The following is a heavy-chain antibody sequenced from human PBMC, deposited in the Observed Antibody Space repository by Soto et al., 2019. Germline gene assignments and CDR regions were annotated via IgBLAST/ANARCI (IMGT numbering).Heavy chain of an antibody. CDR1: GYSFTSYW. CDR3: ARVVAAADLTYYYYMDV. Sequence: GDALKISWKGSGYSFTSYWIGWVRQIPGKGLEWMGIIYPGDSDTRYSPSFQGQVTISADKSISTAYLQWSSLKASDTAMYYCARVVAAADLTYYYYMDVWGKGTTVTVS. D-gene: IGHD6-13*01. J-gene: IGHJ6*03. CDR2: IYPGDSDT. V-gene: IGHV5-51*01.